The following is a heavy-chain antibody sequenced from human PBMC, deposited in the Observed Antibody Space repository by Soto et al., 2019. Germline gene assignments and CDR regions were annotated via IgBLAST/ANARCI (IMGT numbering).Heavy chain of an antibody. V-gene: IGHV4-34*01. CDR3: AGGGDHFCSGHTAGRDV. D-gene: IGHD3-3*02. J-gene: IGHJ6*01. CDR2: INHSAST. Sequence: QVQLQQWGAGLLKPSETLSLTCSVYGGSFSGYFWSWIRQPPGQGLEWIGEINHSASTNYHPSLKSRFTISVEMSKHQFALNLSSVTAADTAVSYCAGGGDHFCSGHTAGRDV. CDR1: GGSFSGYF.